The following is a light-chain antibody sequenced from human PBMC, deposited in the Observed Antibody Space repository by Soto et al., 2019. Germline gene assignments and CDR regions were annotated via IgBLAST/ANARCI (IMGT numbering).Light chain of an antibody. CDR3: QQRFNWQVT. J-gene: IGKJ5*01. V-gene: IGKV3-15*01. CDR1: QSVTFN. Sequence: VMPQSPATLSVSPVERANLSCRASQSVTFNLAWYQQKPGQAPRLLIYGASTRATGVPPRFSGSGSGTDFTLTISSLEPEDFAVDYCQQRFNWQVTFGQGTRLEIK. CDR2: GAS.